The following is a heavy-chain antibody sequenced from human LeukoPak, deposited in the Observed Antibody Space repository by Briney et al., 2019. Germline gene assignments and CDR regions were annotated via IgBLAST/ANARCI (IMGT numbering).Heavy chain of an antibody. CDR1: GFTFSGFW. V-gene: IGHV3-74*01. D-gene: IGHD1-26*01. CDR2: LHSDGSNT. Sequence: GESLRLSCAASGFTFSGFWMHWVRQAPGKGQVWISRLHSDGSNTDYADSVKGGFTISRDNAKNTLYLQMNSLSAEDTAVYYCARGSGGFPGHFDYWGQGTLVTVSS. J-gene: IGHJ4*02. CDR3: ARGSGGFPGHFDY.